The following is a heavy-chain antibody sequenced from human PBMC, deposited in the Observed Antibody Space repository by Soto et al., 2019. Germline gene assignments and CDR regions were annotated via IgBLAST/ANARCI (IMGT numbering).Heavy chain of an antibody. J-gene: IGHJ2*01. CDR3: ARLNPGGYFDL. CDR1: GGSISSYY. CDR2: IYYSGCT. D-gene: IGHD3-10*01. V-gene: IGHV4-59*01. Sequence: QVQLQESGPGLVKPSETLSLTCTVSGGSISSYYWSWFRQPPGKGLEWIGYIYYSGCTNYNPSLKSRVTMSVDTSKNQFSLKLSSVTAADTAVDYCARLNPGGYFDLLGRGTLVTVSS.